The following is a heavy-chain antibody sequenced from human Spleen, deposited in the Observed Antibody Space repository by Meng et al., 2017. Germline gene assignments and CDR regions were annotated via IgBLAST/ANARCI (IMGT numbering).Heavy chain of an antibody. CDR1: GGSIDLYY. Sequence: QGQLQESGPGLVKPSETLSLTCTISGGSIDLYYWSWIRQPAGKGLEWIGRIYSSGSVSTNYNPSLHSRVTMSLDTSKNQLSLKLTSVTAADTAVYYCARGPTTMAHDFDYWGQGTLVTVSS. CDR2: IYSSGSVST. CDR3: ARGPTTMAHDFDY. V-gene: IGHV4-4*07. J-gene: IGHJ4*02. D-gene: IGHD4-11*01.